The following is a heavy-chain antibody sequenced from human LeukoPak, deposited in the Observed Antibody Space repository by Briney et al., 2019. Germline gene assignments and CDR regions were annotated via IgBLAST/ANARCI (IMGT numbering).Heavy chain of an antibody. J-gene: IGHJ4*02. V-gene: IGHV5-51*01. CDR1: GYIYTSYW. D-gene: IGHD5-18*01. CDR3: ARHLRSADTAMDAFDY. Sequence: GESLKISCNSSGYIYTSYWIGWVRQMPGKGLEWMGIIYPGDSDTRYSPSFQGQVTISADKSISTAYLQWSSLKASDTAMYYCARHLRSADTAMDAFDYWGQGTLVTVSS. CDR2: IYPGDSDT.